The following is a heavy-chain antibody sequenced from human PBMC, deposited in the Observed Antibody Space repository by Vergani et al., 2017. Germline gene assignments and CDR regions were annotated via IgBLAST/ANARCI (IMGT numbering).Heavy chain of an antibody. CDR3: ARSRIYYGAGSPDY. Sequence: QVKLQESGPGLVKPSETLSLTCTVSGASVNSYYWSWIRQPPGKVLEWMGYVSFRGDTLYDPSVKGRMTISLNTSSNQFSLYLTSVTAAATAVYYCARSRIYYGAGSPDYWGQGTLVTVSS. CDR1: GASVNSYY. D-gene: IGHD3-10*01. J-gene: IGHJ4*02. V-gene: IGHV4-59*02. CDR2: VSFRGDT.